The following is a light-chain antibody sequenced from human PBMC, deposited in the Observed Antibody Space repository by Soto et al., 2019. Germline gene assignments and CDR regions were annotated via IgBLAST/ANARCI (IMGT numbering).Light chain of an antibody. CDR1: QTISSNY. CDR2: GAS. Sequence: EIVLTQSPGTLSLSAGERATLSCRASQTISSNYFAWYQQKPGQAPRLLIFGASYRATGIPDRFSGSGSGTDFTLTISRLEPEDFAVYYCQQYRSSPPEFTFGPGTKVDIK. V-gene: IGKV3-20*01. CDR3: QQYRSSPPEFT. J-gene: IGKJ3*01.